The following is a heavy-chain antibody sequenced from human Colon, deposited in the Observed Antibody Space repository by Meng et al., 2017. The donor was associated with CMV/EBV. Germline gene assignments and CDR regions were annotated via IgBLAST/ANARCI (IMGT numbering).Heavy chain of an antibody. D-gene: IGHD3-10*01. V-gene: IGHV1-46*01. Sequence: VPCQTSGYTFTSYHIHWVRQAPGQGLEWMGVMYGVGTTKNAQRLQGRVTMTRDTSTSTVYMELSSLRLDDTGVYYCAREGPSNYYFDPWGQGTLVTVPQ. CDR1: GYTFTSYH. CDR3: AREGPSNYYFDP. J-gene: IGHJ5*02. CDR2: MYGVGTT.